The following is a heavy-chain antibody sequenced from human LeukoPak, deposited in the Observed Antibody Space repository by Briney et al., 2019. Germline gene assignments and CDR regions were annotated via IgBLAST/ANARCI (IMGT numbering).Heavy chain of an antibody. CDR2: IYYSGST. CDR1: GGSISSSSYY. CDR3: ARDRYPFDY. V-gene: IGHV4-39*07. J-gene: IGHJ4*02. D-gene: IGHD1-14*01. Sequence: SETLPLTCTVSGGSISSSSYYWGWIRQPPGKGLEWIGSIYYSGSTYYNPSLKSRVTISVDTSKNQFSLKLSSVTAADTAVYYCARDRYPFDYWGQGTLVTVSS.